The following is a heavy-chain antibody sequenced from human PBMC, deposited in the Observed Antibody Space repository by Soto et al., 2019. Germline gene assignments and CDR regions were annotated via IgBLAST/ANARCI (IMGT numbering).Heavy chain of an antibody. CDR2: IRSKAYGGTT. CDR1: GFTFGDYA. CDR3: TRDPNYYDSSGYYLDDAFDI. Sequence: LRLSCTASGFTFGDYAMSWFRQAPGKGLEWVGFIRSKAYGGTTEYAASVKGRFTISRDDSKSIAYLQMNSLKTEDTAVYYCTRDPNYYDSSGYYLDDAFDIWGQGTMVTVSS. J-gene: IGHJ3*02. D-gene: IGHD3-22*01. V-gene: IGHV3-49*03.